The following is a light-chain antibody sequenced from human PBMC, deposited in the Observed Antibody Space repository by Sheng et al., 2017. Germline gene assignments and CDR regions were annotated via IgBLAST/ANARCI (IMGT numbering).Light chain of an antibody. CDR1: SGSVSPSHN. CDR2: NIN. Sequence: QTVVTQEPSFSVSPGGTVTLTCGLTSGSVSPSHNPSWYQQTPGQAPRTLIYNINIRSSGVPDRFSGSILGNKAALTITGARADDESVYYCIVLLHGGISVFGGGTKLTVL. V-gene: IGLV8-61*01. J-gene: IGLJ3*02. CDR3: IVLLHGGISV.